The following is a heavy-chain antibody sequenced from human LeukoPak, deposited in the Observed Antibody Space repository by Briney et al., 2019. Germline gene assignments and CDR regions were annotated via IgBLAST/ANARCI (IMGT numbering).Heavy chain of an antibody. CDR2: SKRKADGGTA. Sequence: PGGSLRLSCAASEFTFNNAWMSWVRQVPGKGLEWVGHSKRKADGGTADYAAPVKGRFTISRDDSKNTLYLQMNSLKTEDTAVYYCATDLTPRTYSSGWYGAFDVWGQGTMVTVSS. V-gene: IGHV3-15*01. CDR1: EFTFNNAW. CDR3: ATDLTPRTYSSGWYGAFDV. D-gene: IGHD6-19*01. J-gene: IGHJ3*01.